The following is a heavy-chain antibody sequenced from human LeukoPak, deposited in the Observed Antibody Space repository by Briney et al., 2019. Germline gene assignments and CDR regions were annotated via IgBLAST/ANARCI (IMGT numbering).Heavy chain of an antibody. Sequence: GGSLRLSCAASGFTFDDYAMHWVRQAPGKGLEWVSSISWDSGSSVYADSVKGRFTISRDNAKNSLYLQMNGLTPGDTALYYCIKDLRLDLHFDTFEVWGKGTLVTVSS. J-gene: IGHJ3*01. CDR2: ISWDSGSS. CDR3: IKDLRLDLHFDTFEV. D-gene: IGHD1-7*01. CDR1: GFTFDDYA. V-gene: IGHV3-9*01.